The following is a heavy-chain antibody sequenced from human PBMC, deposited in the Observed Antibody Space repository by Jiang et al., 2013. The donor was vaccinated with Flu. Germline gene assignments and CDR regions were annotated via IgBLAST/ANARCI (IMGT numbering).Heavy chain of an antibody. CDR1: RHLPHLF. D-gene: IGHD6-6*01. J-gene: IGHJ4*02. CDR2: VIPMVGET. V-gene: IGHV1-69*04. CDR3: ARDRRFSSSFMDY. Sequence: GAEVRSLGLGEGLLQGFCRHLPHLFYRLGATGPGQGLEWMGRVIPMVGETYYAQKFQGRLTISADNPPSTAYMELTNLRSDDTAVYYCARDRRFSSSFMDYWGQGTLVTVS.